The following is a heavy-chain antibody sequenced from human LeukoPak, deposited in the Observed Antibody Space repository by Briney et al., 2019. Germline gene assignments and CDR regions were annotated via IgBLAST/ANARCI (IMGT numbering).Heavy chain of an antibody. CDR1: GFTFSSYS. J-gene: IGHJ4*02. D-gene: IGHD1-1*01. CDR3: ARDSRTTGTTSGYFDY. V-gene: IGHV3-21*01. CDR2: ISTSSDI. Sequence: PGGSLRLSCAASGFTFSSYSLNWVRQAPGKGLEWVSSISTSSDIYYAVSVKGRFTNSRDNAKNSLYLQMNSLRAEDTAVYYCARDSRTTGTTSGYFDYWGQGTLVTVSS.